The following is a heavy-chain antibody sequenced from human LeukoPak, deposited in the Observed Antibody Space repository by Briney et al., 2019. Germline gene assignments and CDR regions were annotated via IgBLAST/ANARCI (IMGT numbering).Heavy chain of an antibody. CDR3: ARKAYCGGDCYSFDY. D-gene: IGHD2-21*02. CDR1: GGSISNYY. Sequence: SETLSLTCTVSGGSISNYYWGWIRQPPGMGLGWIGSIYYSGNTYYNPSLKSRVTISLDTSKNQFSLKLSSVTAADTAVYYCARKAYCGGDCYSFDYWGQGTLVTVSS. CDR2: IYYSGNT. J-gene: IGHJ4*02. V-gene: IGHV4-39*07.